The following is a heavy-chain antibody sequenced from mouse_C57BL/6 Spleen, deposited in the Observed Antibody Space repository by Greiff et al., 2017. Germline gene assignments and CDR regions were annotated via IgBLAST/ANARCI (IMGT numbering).Heavy chain of an antibody. CDR2: ISSGSSTI. V-gene: IGHV5-17*01. CDR1: GFTFSDYG. CDR3: ARSYAYYDYDGYAMDY. D-gene: IGHD2-4*01. Sequence: EVQVVESGGGLVKPGGSLKLSCAASGFTFSDYGMHWVRQAPEKGLEWVAYISSGSSTIYYADTVKGRFTISRDNAKNTLFLQMTSLRSEDTAMYYCARSYAYYDYDGYAMDYWGQGTSVTVSS. J-gene: IGHJ4*01.